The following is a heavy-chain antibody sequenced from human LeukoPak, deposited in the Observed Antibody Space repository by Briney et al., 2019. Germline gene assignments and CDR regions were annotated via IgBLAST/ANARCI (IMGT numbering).Heavy chain of an antibody. D-gene: IGHD4-17*01. V-gene: IGHV4-31*03. CDR2: IYYSGST. Sequence: SQTLSLTCTVSGGSISSGGYYWSWIRQHPGKGLEWIGYIYYSGSTYYNPSLKSRVTISVDTSKNQFSLKLSSVTAADTAVYYCAGSIYGDWYYFDYWGQGTLVTVSS. CDR3: AGSIYGDWYYFDY. J-gene: IGHJ4*02. CDR1: GGSISSGGYY.